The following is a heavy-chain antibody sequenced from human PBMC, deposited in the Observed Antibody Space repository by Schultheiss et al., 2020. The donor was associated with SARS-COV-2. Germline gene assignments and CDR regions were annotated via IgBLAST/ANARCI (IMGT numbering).Heavy chain of an antibody. Sequence: SETLSLTCTVSGGSISSGGYYWSWIRQHPGKGLEWIGYIYYSGSTYYNPSLKSRVTISVDTSKNQFSLKLSSVTAADTAVYYCARDREGIAVAGNDAFDIWGQGTMVTVSS. CDR1: GGSISSGGYY. CDR2: IYYSGST. V-gene: IGHV4-31*03. CDR3: ARDREGIAVAGNDAFDI. J-gene: IGHJ3*02. D-gene: IGHD6-19*01.